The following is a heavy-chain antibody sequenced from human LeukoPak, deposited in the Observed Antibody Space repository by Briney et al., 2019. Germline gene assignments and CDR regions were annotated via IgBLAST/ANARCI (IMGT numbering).Heavy chain of an antibody. CDR3: ARVSGQFYFYYYMDV. CDR1: GGSFSGYY. V-gene: IGHV4-34*01. D-gene: IGHD6-19*01. Sequence: SETLSLTCAVYGGSFSGYYWSWIRQPPGKGLEWIGEINHSGSTNYNPSLTSRVTISVDTSKNQFSLRLSSVTAADTAVYYCARVSGQFYFYYYMDVWGKGTTVTISS. J-gene: IGHJ6*03. CDR2: INHSGST.